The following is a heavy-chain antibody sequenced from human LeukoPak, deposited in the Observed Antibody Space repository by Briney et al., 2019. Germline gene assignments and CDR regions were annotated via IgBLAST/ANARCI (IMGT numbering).Heavy chain of an antibody. J-gene: IGHJ4*02. Sequence: PGGSLRLSCAASGFTFSSYGMTWVRQAPGKGLEWVSAISGSGGRTYYADSVKGRFTISRDNSKNTLYLQMNSLRAEDTAVYYCAKDSFKQQLSKTLGYWGQGTLVTVSS. CDR1: GFTFSSYG. D-gene: IGHD6-13*01. CDR2: ISGSGGRT. V-gene: IGHV3-23*01. CDR3: AKDSFKQQLSKTLGY.